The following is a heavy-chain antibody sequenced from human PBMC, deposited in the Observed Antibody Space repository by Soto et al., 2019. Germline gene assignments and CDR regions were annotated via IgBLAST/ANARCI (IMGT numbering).Heavy chain of an antibody. CDR3: AKDTITMIPYYGMDV. CDR2: ISYGGSNK. D-gene: IGHD3-22*01. Sequence: GGSLRLSCAASGFTFSSYGMHWVRQAPGKGLEWVAVISYGGSNKYYADSVKGRFTISRDNSKNTLYLQMNSLRAEDTAVYYCAKDTITMIPYYGMDVWGQGTTVTVSS. CDR1: GFTFSSYG. V-gene: IGHV3-30*18. J-gene: IGHJ6*02.